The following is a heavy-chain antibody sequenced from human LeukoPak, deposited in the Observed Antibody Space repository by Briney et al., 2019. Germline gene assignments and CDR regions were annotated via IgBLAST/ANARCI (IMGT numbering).Heavy chain of an antibody. CDR1: GFTFSSYG. J-gene: IGHJ4*02. D-gene: IGHD3-10*01. CDR2: ISYDGSNE. Sequence: GRSLRLSCAASGFTFSSYGMHCVRQAPGKGLEWVAVISYDGSNEYYADSVKGRFTISRDNSKSTLYLQMNSLRPGDTAVYYCAKEGYYGSGSFPDYWGQGTLVTVSS. V-gene: IGHV3-30*18. CDR3: AKEGYYGSGSFPDY.